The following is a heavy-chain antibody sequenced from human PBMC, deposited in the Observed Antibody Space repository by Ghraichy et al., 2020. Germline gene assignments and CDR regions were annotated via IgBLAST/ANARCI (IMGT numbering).Heavy chain of an antibody. CDR2: ISGGSGNI. CDR1: GFIFNNYA. V-gene: IGHV3-23*01. Sequence: GGSLRLSCAASGFIFNNYAMSWVRQAPGKGLEWVSAISGGSGNIYYGDSVKGRFTISRDNSKNTLFLQMSSLRAEDTAVYYYAKGFTYFDYWGQGNLVTVSS. J-gene: IGHJ4*02. D-gene: IGHD3-10*01. CDR3: AKGFTYFDY.